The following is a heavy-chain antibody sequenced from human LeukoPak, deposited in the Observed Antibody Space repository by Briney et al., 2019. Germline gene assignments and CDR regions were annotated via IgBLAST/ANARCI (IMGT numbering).Heavy chain of an antibody. V-gene: IGHV1-2*04. CDR2: INPNSGGT. D-gene: IGHD2-2*01. Sequence: GASVKVSCKASGYTFTGYYMHWVRQAPGQGLEWMGWINPNSGGTNYAQKFQGWVTMTRDTSISTAYMELSRLGSDDTAVYYCARLRYCSSTSCYYFDYWGQGTLVTVSS. J-gene: IGHJ4*02. CDR1: GYTFTGYY. CDR3: ARLRYCSSTSCYYFDY.